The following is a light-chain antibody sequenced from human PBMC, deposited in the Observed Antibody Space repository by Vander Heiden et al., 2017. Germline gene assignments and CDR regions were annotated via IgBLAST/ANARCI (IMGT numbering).Light chain of an antibody. V-gene: IGLV1-40*01. CDR2: GNN. CDR1: SSNIGAGYD. J-gene: IGLJ1*01. CDR3: QSYDSSLSGYV. Sequence: QSVLTQPPSVSGAPGQRVTIPCTGSSSNIGAGYDPHWYQQLPGTAPNLLIYGNNNRPSGVPDRFSGSKSGTSASLAITGLQAEDEADYFCQSYDSSLSGYVFGTGTKVTVL.